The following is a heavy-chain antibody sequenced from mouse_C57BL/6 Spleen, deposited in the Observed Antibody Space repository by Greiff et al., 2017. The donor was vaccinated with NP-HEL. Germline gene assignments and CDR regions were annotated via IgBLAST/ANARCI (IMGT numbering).Heavy chain of an antibody. Sequence: QVQLQQPGAELVKPGASVKLSCKASGYTFTSYWLHWVKQRPGPGLEWIGMIHPNSGSTNYNEKFKSKATLTVDKSSSTAYMQLSSLTSEDSAVYYCASRDSTGVAPDWYFDVWGTGTTVTVSS. J-gene: IGHJ1*03. CDR2: IHPNSGST. CDR3: ASRDSTGVAPDWYFDV. CDR1: GYTFTSYW. V-gene: IGHV1-64*01. D-gene: IGHD1-1*01.